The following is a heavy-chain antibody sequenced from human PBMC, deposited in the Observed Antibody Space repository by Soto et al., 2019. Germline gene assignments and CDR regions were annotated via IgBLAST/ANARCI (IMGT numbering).Heavy chain of an antibody. Sequence: SETLSLTCAVYGGSFSAYYWSWVRQPPGKGLEWIGEIIHSESTKYNPSLKSRVTISVDTSKNQFSLKLSSVTAADTAVYYCARGEQWLVGWGQGTLVTVSS. CDR3: ARGEQWLVG. J-gene: IGHJ4*02. CDR2: IIHSEST. V-gene: IGHV4-34*01. CDR1: GGSFSAYY. D-gene: IGHD6-19*01.